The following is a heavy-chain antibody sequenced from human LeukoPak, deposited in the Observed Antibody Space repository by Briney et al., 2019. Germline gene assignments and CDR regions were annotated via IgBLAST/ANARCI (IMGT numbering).Heavy chain of an antibody. Sequence: SETLSLTCTVSGGSVSSGGYYWSWIRQPPGKGLEWIGYIYYSASTNYNPSLKSRVTISVDTSNNQFSLKLSSVTAADTAVYYCARGSRGYSYGWGQGTLVTVSS. CDR1: GGSVSSGGYY. CDR3: ARGSRGYSYG. D-gene: IGHD5-18*01. J-gene: IGHJ4*02. V-gene: IGHV4-61*08. CDR2: IYYSAST.